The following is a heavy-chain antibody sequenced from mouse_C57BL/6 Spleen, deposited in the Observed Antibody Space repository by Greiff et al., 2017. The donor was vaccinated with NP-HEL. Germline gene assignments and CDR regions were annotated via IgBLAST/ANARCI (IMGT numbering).Heavy chain of an antibody. V-gene: IGHV1-54*01. D-gene: IGHD2-2*01. CDR3: ARGGLPLDY. CDR2: INPGSGGT. CDR1: GYAFTNYL. Sequence: QVQLQQSGAELVRPGTSVKVSCKASGYAFTNYLIEWVKQRPGQGLEWIGVINPGSGGTNYNEKFKGKATLTADKSSSTAYMQLSSLTSEDSAVYFCARGGLPLDYWGQGTTLTVSS. J-gene: IGHJ2*01.